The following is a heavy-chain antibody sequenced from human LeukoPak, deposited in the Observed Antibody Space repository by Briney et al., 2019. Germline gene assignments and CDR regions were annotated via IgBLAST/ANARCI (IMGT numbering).Heavy chain of an antibody. CDR2: INPNSGGT. CDR1: GYTFTGYY. CDR3: ARDGIAAAGLYNWFDP. V-gene: IGHV1-2*04. Sequence: ASVKGSCKASGYTFTGYYMHWVRQAPGQGLDWMGWINPNSGGTNYAQKFQGWVTMTRDTSISTAYMELSRLRSDDTAVYYCARDGIAAAGLYNWFDPWGQGTLVTVSS. D-gene: IGHD6-13*01. J-gene: IGHJ5*02.